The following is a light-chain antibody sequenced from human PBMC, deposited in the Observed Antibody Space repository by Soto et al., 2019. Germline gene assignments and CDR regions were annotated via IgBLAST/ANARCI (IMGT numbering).Light chain of an antibody. CDR1: QSISSY. CDR3: QHSSSTPYT. Sequence: DIQMTQSPSSLSASVGDRSTITCRASQSISSYLNGYQQKPGIAPKVLIDGASNLQNGVPFRFSGSGSGTDFTLTSNSLQHEDFATYYCQHSSSTPYTFGQGTKLEIK. V-gene: IGKV1-39*01. J-gene: IGKJ2*01. CDR2: GAS.